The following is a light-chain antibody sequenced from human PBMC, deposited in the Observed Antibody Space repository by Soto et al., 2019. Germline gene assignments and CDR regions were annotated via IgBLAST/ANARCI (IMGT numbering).Light chain of an antibody. Sequence: QSALTQPASVSGSPGQSITISCTGTSSDVGTYNYVSWYQQHPGKAPKLMIYEVSNRPSGISNRFSGSKSGNTASLTISGLQAEVEADYYCSSYTSSSTLDYVFGTGTKLTVL. V-gene: IGLV2-14*01. J-gene: IGLJ1*01. CDR1: SSDVGTYNY. CDR2: EVS. CDR3: SSYTSSSTLDYV.